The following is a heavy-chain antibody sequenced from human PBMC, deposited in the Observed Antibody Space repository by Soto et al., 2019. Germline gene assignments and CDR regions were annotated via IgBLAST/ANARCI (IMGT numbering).Heavy chain of an antibody. CDR1: GFTFSSYS. CDR2: IWYDGSNE. D-gene: IGHD3-3*01. CDR3: ARDGNDFWVGYFFDY. Sequence: QVHLVESGGGVVQHGRSLRLSCAASGFTFSSYSMHWVRQAPGKGLELVAVIWYDGSNEYYSDSVKGRFTISRDNSKNTLFLQMNSLRAEVTGVYYGARDGNDFWVGYFFDYWGQGTLVTVSS. J-gene: IGHJ4*02. V-gene: IGHV3-33*01.